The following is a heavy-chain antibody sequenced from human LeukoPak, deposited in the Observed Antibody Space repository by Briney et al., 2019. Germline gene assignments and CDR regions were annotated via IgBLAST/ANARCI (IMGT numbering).Heavy chain of an antibody. CDR1: GFTFDDYG. D-gene: IGHD6-25*01. Sequence: GGSLRLSCAASGFTFDDYGMSWVRQAPGKGLEWVSGINWNGGSTGYADSVKGRFTISRDNAKNSLYLQMNSLRAEDTALYHCARDSVPYYYYYGMDVWGQGTTVTVSS. V-gene: IGHV3-20*01. CDR3: ARDSVPYYYYYGMDV. CDR2: INWNGGST. J-gene: IGHJ6*02.